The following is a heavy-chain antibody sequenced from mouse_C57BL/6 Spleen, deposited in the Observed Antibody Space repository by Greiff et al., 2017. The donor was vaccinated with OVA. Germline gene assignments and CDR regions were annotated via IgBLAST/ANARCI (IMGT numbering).Heavy chain of an antibody. CDR2: ISSGSSTI. CDR1: GFTFSDYG. V-gene: IGHV5-17*01. J-gene: IGHJ2*01. Sequence: EVKLVESGGGLVKPGGSLKLSCAASGFTFSDYGMHWVRQAPEKGLEWVAYISSGSSTIYYADTVKGRFTLSRDNAKNTLFLQMTSLRSEDTAMYYCTRGPPLYYGNLYYFDYWGQGTTLTVSS. CDR3: TRGPPLYYGNLYYFDY. D-gene: IGHD2-1*01.